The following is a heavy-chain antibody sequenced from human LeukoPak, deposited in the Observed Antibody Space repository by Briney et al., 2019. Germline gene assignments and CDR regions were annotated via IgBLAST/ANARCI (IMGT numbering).Heavy chain of an antibody. Sequence: GGSLRLSCAASGFTFSDYYMSWIRQAPGKGLEWVSYISSSGSTIYYAESVKGRFTISRDNGKNSLYLQMNSLRAEDTAVYYCAKGVDGSETSVTSLDSWGQGTLVTVSS. CDR2: ISSSGSTI. CDR1: GFTFSDYY. V-gene: IGHV3-11*01. D-gene: IGHD3-10*01. CDR3: AKGVDGSETSVTSLDS. J-gene: IGHJ4*02.